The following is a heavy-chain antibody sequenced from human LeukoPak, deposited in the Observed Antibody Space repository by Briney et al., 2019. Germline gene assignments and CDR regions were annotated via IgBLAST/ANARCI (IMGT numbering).Heavy chain of an antibody. CDR3: ARNPYYYDSSGYYSHWFDP. Sequence: GGSLRLSCAASGFTVSSNYMSWVRQAPGKGLEWVSVIYSGGSTYYADSVKGRFTISRDNSKNTLYLQMNSLRAEDTAVYYCARNPYYYDSSGYYSHWFDPWGQGTLVTVSS. CDR2: IYSGGST. D-gene: IGHD3-22*01. J-gene: IGHJ5*02. CDR1: GFTVSSNY. V-gene: IGHV3-53*01.